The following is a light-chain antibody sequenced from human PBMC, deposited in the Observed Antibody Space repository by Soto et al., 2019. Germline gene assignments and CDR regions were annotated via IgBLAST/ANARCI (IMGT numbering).Light chain of an antibody. CDR2: GAS. CDR1: QDIRTS. Sequence: DIQMTQSPSSLSASVGARVSITCQASQDIRTSLSWFQQKPGRAPKLLIYGASNLETGVPTRFRGSGSGTDFTFTISSLQPEDIATYYCQQYDNLPPFTFGPGTKVDI. V-gene: IGKV1-33*01. J-gene: IGKJ3*01. CDR3: QQYDNLPPFT.